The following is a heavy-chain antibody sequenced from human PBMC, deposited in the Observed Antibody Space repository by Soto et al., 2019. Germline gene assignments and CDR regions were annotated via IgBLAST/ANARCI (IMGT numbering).Heavy chain of an antibody. J-gene: IGHJ6*03. Sequence: SETLSLTYAVYGGSFSGYYWSWIRQPPGKGLEWIGEINHSGSTNYNPSLKSRVTISVDTSKNQFSLKLSSVTAADTAVYYCARGDPTTVTTRGYYYYMDVWGKGTTVTVSS. V-gene: IGHV4-34*01. CDR2: INHSGST. D-gene: IGHD4-17*01. CDR3: ARGDPTTVTTRGYYYYMDV. CDR1: GGSFSGYY.